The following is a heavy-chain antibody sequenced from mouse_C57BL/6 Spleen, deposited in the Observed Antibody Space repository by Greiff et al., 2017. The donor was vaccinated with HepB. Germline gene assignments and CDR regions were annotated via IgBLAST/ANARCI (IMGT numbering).Heavy chain of an antibody. CDR1: GFTFSSYA. CDR3: ARDEGLMAWFAY. J-gene: IGHJ3*01. Sequence: EVKLVESGGGLVKPGGSLKLSCAASGFTFSSYAMSWVRQTPEKRLEWVATISDGGSYTYYPDNVKGRFTISRDNAKNNLYLQMSHLKSEDTAIYYCARDEGLMAWFAYWGQGTLVTVSA. V-gene: IGHV5-4*01. CDR2: ISDGGSYT. D-gene: IGHD2-4*01.